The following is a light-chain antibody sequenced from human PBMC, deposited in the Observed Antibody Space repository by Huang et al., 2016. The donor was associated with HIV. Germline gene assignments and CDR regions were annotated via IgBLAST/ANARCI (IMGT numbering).Light chain of an antibody. Sequence: DIVMTQSPDSMTVSLGERATINCKSSQTVLHSSNNKNYLAWYQQKPGQPPKLLIYWASSRESGVPDRFIGVGSGTDFTLTITSLQAGDVAVYFCHQFYRTPQTFGQGTKVEIK. CDR1: QTVLHSSNNKNY. CDR3: HQFYRTPQT. CDR2: WAS. J-gene: IGKJ1*01. V-gene: IGKV4-1*01.